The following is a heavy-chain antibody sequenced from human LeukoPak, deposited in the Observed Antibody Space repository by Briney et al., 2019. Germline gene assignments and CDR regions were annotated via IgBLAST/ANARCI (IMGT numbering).Heavy chain of an antibody. CDR1: GYTFTAYD. Sequence: ASVKVSCKASGYTFTAYDLNWVRQATGQGLEWMGWMNPKSANTGYAQKFQGRVTMTRDTSINTAYMELSSLRSEDTAIYYCARGKLTHGDYVAVDFWGQGTLVTVPS. V-gene: IGHV1-8*01. J-gene: IGHJ4*02. CDR2: MNPKSANT. D-gene: IGHD4-17*01. CDR3: ARGKLTHGDYVAVDF.